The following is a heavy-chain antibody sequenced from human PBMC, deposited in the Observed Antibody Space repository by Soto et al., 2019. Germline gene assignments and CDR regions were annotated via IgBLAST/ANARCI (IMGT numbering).Heavy chain of an antibody. V-gene: IGHV4-61*08. D-gene: IGHD6-19*01. J-gene: IGHJ4*02. Sequence: SETLSLTCTVSGASITSGGYYWSWIRQHPGKGLEWIGYIYYSGSTNYNPSLKSRVTISVDTSKNQFSLKLSSVTAADTAVYYCARRGYSSDEWYFDYWGQGTLVTVSS. CDR2: IYYSGST. CDR3: ARRGYSSDEWYFDY. CDR1: GASITSGGYY.